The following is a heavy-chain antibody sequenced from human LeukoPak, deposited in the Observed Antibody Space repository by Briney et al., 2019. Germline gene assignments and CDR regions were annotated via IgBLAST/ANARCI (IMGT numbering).Heavy chain of an antibody. V-gene: IGHV3-13*04. J-gene: IGHJ4*02. CDR3: VRGIGNYYDSGASDC. CDR1: GITLSGCD. CDR2: IGSAGDT. Sequence: PGGSLRLSCAASGITLSGCDMHWVRQSTGKGLEWVSGIGSAGDTYYAGSVKGRFTISREDAKKSLYLQMNSLRAGDTAVYYCVRGIGNYYDSGASDCWGQGTLVTVSS. D-gene: IGHD3-10*01.